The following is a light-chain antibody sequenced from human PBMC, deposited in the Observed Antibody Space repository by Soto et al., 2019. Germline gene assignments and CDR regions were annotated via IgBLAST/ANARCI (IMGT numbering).Light chain of an antibody. CDR2: AAS. Sequence: DIQMTQSPSSLSASVGDRVTITCRASQSISSYLNWYQQKPGKAPKLLIYAASRLQSGVPSRFSGSGSGTDFTLTISSLQPEDFATCYCQQSYSTPWTFGQGTKVEIK. J-gene: IGKJ1*01. CDR3: QQSYSTPWT. V-gene: IGKV1-39*01. CDR1: QSISSY.